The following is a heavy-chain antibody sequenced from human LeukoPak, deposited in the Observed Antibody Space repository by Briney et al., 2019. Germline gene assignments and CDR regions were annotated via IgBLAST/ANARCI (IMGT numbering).Heavy chain of an antibody. J-gene: IGHJ4*02. CDR3: ARGPNSNWSGLDF. D-gene: IGHD6-6*01. CDR2: ISPTGSTT. Sequence: GGSLRLSCTASGFSFSGHWMHWARQLPGKGLGWVSRISPTGSTTSYADSVKGRFTVSRDNAKNTLYLQVNNLRAEDTAVYYCARGPNSNWSGLDFWGQGTLLTVSS. CDR1: GFSFSGHW. V-gene: IGHV3-74*01.